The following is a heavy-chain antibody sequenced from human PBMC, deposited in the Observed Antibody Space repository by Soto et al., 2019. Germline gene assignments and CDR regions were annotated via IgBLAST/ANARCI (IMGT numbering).Heavy chain of an antibody. Sequence: ASVKVSCKASGYTFTRSGISWVRQAPGQGLEWMGWINAGNGNTKYSQKFQGRVTITRDTSASTAYMELSSLRSEDTAVYYCARGTGYSYYYGMDVWGQGTTVTVSS. J-gene: IGHJ6*02. V-gene: IGHV1-3*01. CDR3: ARGTGYSYYYGMDV. CDR2: INAGNGNT. D-gene: IGHD5-12*01. CDR1: GYTFTRSG.